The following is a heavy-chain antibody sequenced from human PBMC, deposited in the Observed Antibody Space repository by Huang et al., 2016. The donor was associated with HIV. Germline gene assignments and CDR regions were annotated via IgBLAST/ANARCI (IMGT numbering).Heavy chain of an antibody. CDR1: GYPFTDYQ. Sequence: QVQLVQSGSELKKPGASVKVSCKVSGYPFTDYQISWVRQDQGQGLEWKGWNNPNTGNPTYAQGFTGRFVFSLDTSVSTAYLQISSLKAEDTAVYFCARDSGYYRYFDYWGQGTLVTVSS. J-gene: IGHJ4*02. V-gene: IGHV7-4-1*02. CDR3: ARDSGYYRYFDY. D-gene: IGHD3-22*01. CDR2: NNPNTGNP.